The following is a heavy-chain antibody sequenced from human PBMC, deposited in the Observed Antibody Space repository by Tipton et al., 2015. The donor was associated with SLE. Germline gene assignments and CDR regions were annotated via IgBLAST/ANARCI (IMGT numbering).Heavy chain of an antibody. CDR3: AKDRGDGSSSLGIAY. CDR2: LKGDGGEK. CDR1: GFTFSKHL. V-gene: IGHV3-7*01. J-gene: IGHJ4*02. Sequence: SLRISCAASGFTFSKHLMSWVRQAPGNGLEWVANLKGDGGEKYRVDSVKGRFTISRDNAKNSLYLQMNSLRAEDTAVYYCAKDRGDGSSSLGIAYWGQGTLVTVSS. D-gene: IGHD6-6*01.